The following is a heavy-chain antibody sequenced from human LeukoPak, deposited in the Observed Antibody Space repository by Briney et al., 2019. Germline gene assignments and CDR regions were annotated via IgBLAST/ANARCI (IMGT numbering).Heavy chain of an antibody. CDR2: IYTSGST. V-gene: IGHV4-4*07. Sequence: SETLSLTCTVSGGSISSYYWSWIRQPAGKGLEWIGRIYTSGSTNYNPSLKSRVTMSVDTSKNQFSLKLSSVTAADTAVYYCARDTDLGITMVRGVIRPENWFDPWGQGTLVTVSS. J-gene: IGHJ5*02. CDR3: ARDTDLGITMVRGVIRPENWFDP. CDR1: GGSISSYY. D-gene: IGHD3-10*01.